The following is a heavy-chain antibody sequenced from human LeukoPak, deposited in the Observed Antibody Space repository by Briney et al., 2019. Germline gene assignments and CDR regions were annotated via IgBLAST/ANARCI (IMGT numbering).Heavy chain of an antibody. CDR3: ARVAYYYDSAGKSLKFFYGMDV. D-gene: IGHD3-22*01. J-gene: IGHJ6*02. Sequence: GASVKVSCKVSGYTLTELSMHWVRQAPGQGLEWMGGIIPIFGTANYAQKFQGRVTITADESTSTAYMELSSLRSEDTAVYYCARVAYYYDSAGKSLKFFYGMDVWGQGTTVTVSS. V-gene: IGHV1-69*13. CDR1: GYTLTELS. CDR2: IIPIFGTA.